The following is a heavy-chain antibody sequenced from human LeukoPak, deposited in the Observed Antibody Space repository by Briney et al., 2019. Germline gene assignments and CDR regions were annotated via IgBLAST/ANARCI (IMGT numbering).Heavy chain of an antibody. V-gene: IGHV3-23*01. J-gene: IGHJ4*02. CDR2: ISGSGGST. CDR3: AKDSNWNDERRPSAFDY. Sequence: PGGSLRLSCAASGFTFSSYAMSWVRQAPGKGLEWVSAISGSGGSTYYADSVKGRFTISRDNSKNTLYLQMNSLRVEDTAVYYCAKDSNWNDERRPSAFDYWGQGTLVTVSS. D-gene: IGHD1-1*01. CDR1: GFTFSSYA.